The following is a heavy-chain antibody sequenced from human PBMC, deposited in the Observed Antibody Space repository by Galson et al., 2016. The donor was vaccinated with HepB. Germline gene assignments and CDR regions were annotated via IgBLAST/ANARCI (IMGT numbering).Heavy chain of an antibody. D-gene: IGHD2/OR15-2a*01. CDR1: GGSISSGHW. CDR3: ARVVWNVPVRGTFGSLDP. CDR2: IYHSGTTNSNPEWIGEVYHSGTA. Sequence: SETLSLTCTVSGGSISSGHWWSWVRQPPGKRLEWIGEIYHSGTTNSNPEWIGEVYHSGTANYNPSLKSRVTISLDKSNNPLYLNLNIVTAADTAVYYCARVVWNVPVRGTFGSLDPWGQGTLVTVSS. J-gene: IGHJ5*02. V-gene: IGHV4-4*02.